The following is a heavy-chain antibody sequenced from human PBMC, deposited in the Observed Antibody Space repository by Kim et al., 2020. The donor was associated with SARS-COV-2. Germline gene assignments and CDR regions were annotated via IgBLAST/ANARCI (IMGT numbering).Heavy chain of an antibody. CDR3: ARDGPVVAATLGNDAFDI. V-gene: IGHV3-21*01. CDR2: ISSSSSYI. J-gene: IGHJ3*02. CDR1: GFTFSSYS. D-gene: IGHD2-15*01. Sequence: GGSLRLSCAASGFTFSSYSMNWVRQAPGKGLEWVSSISSSSSYIYYADSVKGRFTISRDNAKNSLYLQMNSLRAEDTAVYYCARDGPVVAATLGNDAFDIWGQGTMVTVSS.